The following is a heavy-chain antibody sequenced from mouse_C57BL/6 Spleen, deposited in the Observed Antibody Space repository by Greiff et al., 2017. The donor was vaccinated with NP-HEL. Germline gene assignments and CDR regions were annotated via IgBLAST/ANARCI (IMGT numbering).Heavy chain of an antibody. J-gene: IGHJ1*03. CDR1: GYTFTSYW. CDR3: ARESNPGYFDV. CDR2: IDPSDSYT. Sequence: VQLQQPGAELVRPGTSVKLSCKASGYTFTSYWMHWVKQRPGQGLEWIGVIDPSDSYTNYNQKFKGKATLTVDTSSSTAYMQLSSLTSEDSAVYYCARESNPGYFDVWGTGTTVTVSS. D-gene: IGHD2-5*01. V-gene: IGHV1-59*01.